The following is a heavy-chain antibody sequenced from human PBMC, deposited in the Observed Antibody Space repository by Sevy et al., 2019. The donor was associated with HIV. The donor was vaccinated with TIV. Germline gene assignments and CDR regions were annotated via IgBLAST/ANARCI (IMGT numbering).Heavy chain of an antibody. CDR2: IKQDGSEK. D-gene: IGHD3-16*02. CDR1: GFTFSTYW. Sequence: GGSLRLSCAASGFTFSTYWMSWVRQAPGKGLEWVANIKQDGSEKYYVDRVKGRFTISRDNAKNSLYLQMNSLRAEETAVYYCASYRGYFDYWGQGTLVTVSS. J-gene: IGHJ4*02. CDR3: ASYRGYFDY. V-gene: IGHV3-7*01.